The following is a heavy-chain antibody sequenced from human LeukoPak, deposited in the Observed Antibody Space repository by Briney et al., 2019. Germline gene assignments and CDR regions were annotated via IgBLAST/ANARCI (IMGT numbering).Heavy chain of an antibody. J-gene: IGHJ4*02. D-gene: IGHD3-9*01. V-gene: IGHV3-30*02. Sequence: SGGSLRLSCAASGFTFSSYGMHWVRQAPGKGLEWVAFIRYDGSNKYYADSVKGRFTISRDNSKNTLYLQMNSLRAEDTAVYYCAKDDYILTGYYYFDYWGQGTPVTVSS. CDR3: AKDDYILTGYYYFDY. CDR1: GFTFSSYG. CDR2: IRYDGSNK.